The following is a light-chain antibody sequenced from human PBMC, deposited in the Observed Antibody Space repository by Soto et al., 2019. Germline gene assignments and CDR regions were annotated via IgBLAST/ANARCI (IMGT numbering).Light chain of an antibody. V-gene: IGKV3-20*01. CDR1: QSVSSY. Sequence: EIVLTQSPATLSFSPAERATLSCRASQSVSSYLAWYQQKPGQAPRVLIYGTSSRATGIPDRFSGSGSGTDFTLTISRLEPEDFAVYYCQQYTTSSWTFGQGTKVDIK. CDR3: QQYTTSSWT. CDR2: GTS. J-gene: IGKJ1*01.